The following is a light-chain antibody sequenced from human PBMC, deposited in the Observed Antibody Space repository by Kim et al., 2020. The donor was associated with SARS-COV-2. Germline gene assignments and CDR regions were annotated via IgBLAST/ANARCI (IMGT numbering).Light chain of an antibody. Sequence: QSALTQPASVSGSPGQSITIFCSGTSSDVGDYDFVSWYQQYSGKAPKLMIYDVSKRPSGVSNRFSGSKSGNTASPTISGLQAEDEADYYCSSYTSSNSWVFGGGTQLTVL. CDR1: SSDVGDYDF. CDR3: SSYTSSNSWV. J-gene: IGLJ3*02. V-gene: IGLV2-14*01. CDR2: DVS.